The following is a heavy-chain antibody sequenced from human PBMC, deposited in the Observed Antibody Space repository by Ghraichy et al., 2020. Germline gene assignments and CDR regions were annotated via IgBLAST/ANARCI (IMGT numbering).Heavy chain of an antibody. CDR1: GGSFSGYY. CDR2: INHSGST. V-gene: IGHV4-34*01. Sequence: SETLSLTCAVYGGSFSGYYWSWIRQPPGKGLEWIGEINHSGSTNYNPSLKSRVTISVDTSKNQFSLKLSSVTAADTAVYYCARRYFYGDLDYWGQGTLVTVSS. D-gene: IGHD4-17*01. J-gene: IGHJ4*02. CDR3: ARRYFYGDLDY.